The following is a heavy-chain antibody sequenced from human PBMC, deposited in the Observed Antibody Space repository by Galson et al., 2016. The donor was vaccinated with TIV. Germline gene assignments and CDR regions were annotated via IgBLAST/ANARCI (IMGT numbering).Heavy chain of an antibody. V-gene: IGHV3-15*01. CDR3: TTARIAAAGWYYYGTDF. Sequence: SLRLSCAASGFTFSNAWMSWVRQAPGKGLEWVGRIKSKTDGGTTDYAAPVKGRFTISREDSKNTLYLQMKSLKTEDTAVYYWTTARIAAAGWYYYGTDFWGQGTTVTVSS. J-gene: IGHJ6*02. D-gene: IGHD6-13*01. CDR2: IKSKTDGGTT. CDR1: GFTFSNAW.